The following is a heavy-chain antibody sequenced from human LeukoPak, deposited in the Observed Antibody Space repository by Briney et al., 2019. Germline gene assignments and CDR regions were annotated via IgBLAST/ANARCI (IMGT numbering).Heavy chain of an antibody. CDR1: GYTFTSYG. D-gene: IGHD1-26*01. Sequence: ASVEVSCKASGYTFTSYGISWVRQAPGQGLEWMGWINPNSGGTNYAQKFQDRVTMTRDTSISTAYMELSRLRSDDTAVYYCARERSEVSGSYYLTFDYWGQGTLVTVSS. J-gene: IGHJ4*02. CDR3: ARERSEVSGSYYLTFDY. CDR2: INPNSGGT. V-gene: IGHV1-2*02.